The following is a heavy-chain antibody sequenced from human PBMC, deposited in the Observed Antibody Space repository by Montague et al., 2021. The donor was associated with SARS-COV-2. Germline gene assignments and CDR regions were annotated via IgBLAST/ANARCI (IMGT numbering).Heavy chain of an antibody. CDR1: GGSISSGGYY. CDR2: VDYSGXT. CDR3: ARAPTIFGVVITNFDY. V-gene: IGHV4-31*03. D-gene: IGHD3-3*01. J-gene: IGHJ4*02. Sequence: TLSLTCTVSGGSISSGGYYWSWIRQHPGKGLEWIGYVDYSGXTXYXXXXKXRVTISVDTSKNQFSLKLSSVTAADTAVYYCARAPTIFGVVITNFDYWGQGTLVTVSS.